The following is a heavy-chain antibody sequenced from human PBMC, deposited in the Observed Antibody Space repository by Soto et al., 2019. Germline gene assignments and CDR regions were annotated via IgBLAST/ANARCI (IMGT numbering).Heavy chain of an antibody. CDR2: IIPIFGTA. CDR3: ERSIVPNGRSGYSSVSHY. J-gene: IGHJ4*02. D-gene: IGHD3-3*01. V-gene: IGHV1-69*01. Sequence: QVQLVQSGAEVKKPGSSVKVSCKASGGTFSSYAISWVRQAPGQGLEWMGGIIPIFGTANYAQKFQGRVTITADESTSPAEMELSSLRYEDRAVYYFERSIVPNGRSGYSSVSHYWGQGTLVTVSS. CDR1: GGTFSSYA.